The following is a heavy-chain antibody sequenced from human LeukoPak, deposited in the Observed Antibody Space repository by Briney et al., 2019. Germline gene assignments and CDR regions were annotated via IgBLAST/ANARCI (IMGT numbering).Heavy chain of an antibody. CDR2: IYYSGST. CDR1: GGSISSYY. CDR3: ARVGYGSGSPRRAFDI. J-gene: IGHJ3*02. D-gene: IGHD6-19*01. Sequence: SETLSLTCTVSGGSISSYYWSWIRQPPGKGLEWIGYIYYSGSTNYNPSLKSRVTISVDTSKNQFSLKLSSVTVADTAVYYCARVGYGSGSPRRAFDIWGQGTMVTVSS. V-gene: IGHV4-59*01.